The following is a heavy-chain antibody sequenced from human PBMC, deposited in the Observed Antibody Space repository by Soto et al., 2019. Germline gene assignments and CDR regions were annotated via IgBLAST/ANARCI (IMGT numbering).Heavy chain of an antibody. V-gene: IGHV4-30-2*01. Sequence: SETLSLTCAVSGGSISGSTYSWSWIRQPPGKGLEWIGYIYYSGNTYYNPSLKSQVTISVDTSKNQFSLKLSSVTAADTAAYYCVELFLGARHALYFHYWGQGTLVTVSS. CDR2: IYYSGNT. CDR1: GGSISGSTYS. D-gene: IGHD6-6*01. J-gene: IGHJ4*02. CDR3: VELFLGARHALYFHY.